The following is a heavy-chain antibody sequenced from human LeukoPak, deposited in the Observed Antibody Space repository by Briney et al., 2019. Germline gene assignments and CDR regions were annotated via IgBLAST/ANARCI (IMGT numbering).Heavy chain of an antibody. CDR1: GGSISSSSYY. D-gene: IGHD3-3*01. V-gene: IGHV4-39*01. CDR2: IYYYSEST. J-gene: IGHJ4*02. CDR3: ARLWYYDFWSGYPGLYYFDY. Sequence: PSETPSLTCTVSGGSISSSSYYWGWIRQPPGKGLEWIGSIYYYSESTYYNPSLKSRVTISVDTSKNQFSLKLSSVTAADTAVYYCARLWYYDFWSGYPGLYYFDYWSQGTLVTVSS.